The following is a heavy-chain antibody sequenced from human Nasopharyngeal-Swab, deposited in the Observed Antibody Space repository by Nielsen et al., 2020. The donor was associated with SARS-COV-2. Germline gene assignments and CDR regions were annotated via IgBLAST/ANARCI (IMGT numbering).Heavy chain of an antibody. CDR3: VKGMPQSGGMDV. CDR1: GFTFSSYD. J-gene: IGHJ6*03. D-gene: IGHD2-2*01. V-gene: IGHV3-13*01. CDR2: IGAAGGT. Sequence: GGSLRLSCAASGFTFSSYDMHWVRQVTVKGLEWVSAIGAAGGTYYPDSVKGRFTISRENAKNSLYLQMNSLRAEDTAIYYCVKGMPQSGGMDVWGKGTTVSVSS.